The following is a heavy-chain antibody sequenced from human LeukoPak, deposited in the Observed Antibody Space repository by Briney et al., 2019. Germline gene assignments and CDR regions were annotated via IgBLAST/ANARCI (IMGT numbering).Heavy chain of an antibody. J-gene: IGHJ6*03. D-gene: IGHD5-24*01. Sequence: SETLSLKCAVYGGSFSGHYWGWIRQPPGKGLEWIGEINHSGSTNYNPSLKSRVTISVDTSKNQFSLKLSSVTAADTAVYYCARGARRDGYNWYYYYYYMDVWGKGTTVTVSS. CDR1: GGSFSGHY. CDR3: ARGARRDGYNWYYYYYYMDV. V-gene: IGHV4-34*01. CDR2: INHSGST.